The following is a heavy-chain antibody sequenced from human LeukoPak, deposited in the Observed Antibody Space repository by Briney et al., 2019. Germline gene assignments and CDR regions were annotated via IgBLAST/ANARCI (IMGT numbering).Heavy chain of an antibody. CDR2: MNPNSGNT. V-gene: IGHV1-8*03. J-gene: IGHJ4*02. Sequence: ASVKVSCKASGYTFTSYDINWVRQATGQGLEWMGWMNPNSGNTGYAQKFQGRVTITRNTSISTAYMELSSLRSEDTAVYYCARRDRYSSSSVYWGQGTLVTVSS. CDR3: ARRDRYSSSSVY. CDR1: GYTFTSYD. D-gene: IGHD6-6*01.